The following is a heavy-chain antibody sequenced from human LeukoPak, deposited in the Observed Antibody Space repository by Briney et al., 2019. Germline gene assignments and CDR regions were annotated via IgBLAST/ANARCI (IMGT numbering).Heavy chain of an antibody. Sequence: SETLSLTCTVSGGSISSYYWSWIRQPAGKGLEWIGRIYTSGSTNYNPSPKSRVTISVDTSKIQFSLNLNSVTAADTAVYYCARRGSGGRSFDIWGQGTMVTVSS. J-gene: IGHJ3*02. CDR1: GGSISSYY. CDR3: ARRGSGGRSFDI. CDR2: IYTSGST. V-gene: IGHV4-4*07. D-gene: IGHD2-15*01.